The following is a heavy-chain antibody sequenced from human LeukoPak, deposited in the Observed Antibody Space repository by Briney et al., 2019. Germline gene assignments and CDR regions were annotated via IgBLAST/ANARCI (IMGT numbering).Heavy chain of an antibody. CDR3: ASGGAVAGLDY. CDR1: GFTFSSYG. D-gene: IGHD6-19*01. Sequence: GGSLRLSCAASGFTFSSYGMHWVRQAPGKGLEWVAVIWYDGSNKYYADSVKGRFTISRDNSKNTLYLQMNSLRAEDTAVYYCASGGAVAGLDYWGQGTLVTVSS. CDR2: IWYDGSNK. V-gene: IGHV3-33*01. J-gene: IGHJ4*02.